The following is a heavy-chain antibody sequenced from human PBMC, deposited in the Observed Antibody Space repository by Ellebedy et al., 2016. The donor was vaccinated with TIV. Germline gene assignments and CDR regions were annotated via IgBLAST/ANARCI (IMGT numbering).Heavy chain of an antibody. Sequence: GESLKISXKGSGYNFATYLIGWVRQMPGKGLEWMGTIYPADSETTYSPSFQGQVTISADTSIRIAYLQWRTLKASDTAIYYCARRGPGGFVDYWGQGTLVTVSS. J-gene: IGHJ4*02. D-gene: IGHD2-8*02. CDR2: IYPADSET. CDR1: GYNFATYL. V-gene: IGHV5-51*01. CDR3: ARRGPGGFVDY.